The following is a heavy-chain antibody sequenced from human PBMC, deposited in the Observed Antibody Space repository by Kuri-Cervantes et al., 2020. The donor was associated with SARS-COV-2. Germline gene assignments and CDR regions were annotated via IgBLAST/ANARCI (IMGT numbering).Heavy chain of an antibody. V-gene: IGHV4-38-2*02. CDR2: IYYSGST. Sequence: SETLSLTCTVSGYPISSGYYWGWIRQPPGKGLEWIGSIYYSGSTYYNPSLRSRVTISVDTSKNQFSLKLSSVTAADTAVYYCARAKLLWFGESSLDYWGQGTLVTVSS. J-gene: IGHJ4*02. D-gene: IGHD3-10*01. CDR3: ARAKLLWFGESSLDY. CDR1: GYPISSGYY.